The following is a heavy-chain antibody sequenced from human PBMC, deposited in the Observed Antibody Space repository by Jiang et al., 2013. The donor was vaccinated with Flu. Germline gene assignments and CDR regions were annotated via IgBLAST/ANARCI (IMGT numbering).Heavy chain of an antibody. J-gene: IGHJ6*02. CDR3: ARLPIVVVPAAIRNYYYGMDV. CDR2: IDPSDSYT. V-gene: IGHV5-10-1*01. D-gene: IGHD2-2*01. Sequence: AEVKKPGESLRISCKGSGYSFTSYWISWVRQMPGKGLEWMGRIDPSDSYTNYSPSFQGHVTISADKSISTAYLQWSSLKASDTAMYYCARLPIVVVPAAIRNYYYGMDVWGQGTTVTVSS. CDR1: GYSFTSYW.